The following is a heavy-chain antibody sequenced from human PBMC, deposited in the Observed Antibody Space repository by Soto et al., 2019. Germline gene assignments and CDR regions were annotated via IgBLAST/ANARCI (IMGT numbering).Heavy chain of an antibody. CDR1: GFTFSDYY. CDR3: ARTMVRGVMTLQHYYYTGV. V-gene: IGHV3-11*01. J-gene: IGHJ6*03. D-gene: IGHD3-10*01. Sequence: QVQLVESGGALVQPGGSLRLSCAASGFTFSDYYMSWIRQAPGTGLEWVSYISSSGSTIYYADSVKGRFTISRDNAKKALYLQMNSLRAEDTAVYYWARTMVRGVMTLQHYYYTGVWGKGTTVTVSS. CDR2: ISSSGSTI.